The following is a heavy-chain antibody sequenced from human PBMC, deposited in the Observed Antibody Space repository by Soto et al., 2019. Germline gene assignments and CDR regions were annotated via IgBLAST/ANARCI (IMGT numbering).Heavy chain of an antibody. CDR2: ISYDGSNK. V-gene: IGHV3-30*03. J-gene: IGHJ4*02. D-gene: IGHD3-10*01. Sequence: GGSLRLSCAASGFTFSSYGMHWVRQAPGKGLEWVAVISYDGSNKYYADSVKGRFTISRDNSKNTLYLQMNSLRAEDTAVYYCATGPLKSPFDYWGQGTLVTVSS. CDR1: GFTFSSYG. CDR3: ATGPLKSPFDY.